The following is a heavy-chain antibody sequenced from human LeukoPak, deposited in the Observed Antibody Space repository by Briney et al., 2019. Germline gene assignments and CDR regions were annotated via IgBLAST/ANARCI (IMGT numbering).Heavy chain of an antibody. CDR1: GFTFSTYA. J-gene: IGHJ4*02. CDR2: ISAGSSNT. D-gene: IGHD2-15*01. CDR3: ARDAVQAGTPFYFDF. Sequence: PGGSLRLSCAASGFTFSTYAMNWVRQAPGKGLQWVSYISAGSSNTFYADSVKGRFTISRDDADNSLHLQMNSLSAEDTAVYYCARDAVQAGTPFYFDFWGQRALVTVSS. V-gene: IGHV3-48*01.